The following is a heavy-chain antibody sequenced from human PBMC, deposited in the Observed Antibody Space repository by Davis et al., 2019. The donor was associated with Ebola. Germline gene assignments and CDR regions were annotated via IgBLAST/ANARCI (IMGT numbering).Heavy chain of an antibody. CDR2: IWYDGSNK. CDR3: ARGITVGYFDY. V-gene: IGHV3-33*01. Sequence: GESLKISCAASGFTFSSYGMHWVRQAPGKGLEWVAVIWYDGSNKYYADSVKGRFTISRDNAKNSLYLQMNSLRDEDTAVYYCARGITVGYFDYWGQGTLVTVSS. D-gene: IGHD3-16*01. J-gene: IGHJ4*02. CDR1: GFTFSSYG.